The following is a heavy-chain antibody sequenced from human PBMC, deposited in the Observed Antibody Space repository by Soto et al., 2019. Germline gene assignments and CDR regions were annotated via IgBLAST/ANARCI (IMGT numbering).Heavy chain of an antibody. V-gene: IGHV3-21*01. J-gene: IGHJ3*02. CDR2: INSSSSYI. CDR3: ARAFNLLPVPDAFDI. Sequence: PGGSLRLSCAASGFTFSSYSMNWVRQAPGKGLEWVSSINSSSSYIYYADSVKGRFTISRDNAKNSLYLQMNSLRAEDTAVYYCARAFNLLPVPDAFDIWGQGTMVTVS. CDR1: GFTFSSYS.